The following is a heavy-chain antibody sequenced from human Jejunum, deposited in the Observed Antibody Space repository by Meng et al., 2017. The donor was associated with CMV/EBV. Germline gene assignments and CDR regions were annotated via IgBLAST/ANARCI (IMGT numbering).Heavy chain of an antibody. J-gene: IGHJ4*02. CDR2: TYSGGYA. CDR3: ETSTVVNVGGY. D-gene: IGHD4-23*01. V-gene: IGHV3-66*02. Sequence: SGAASGLTVSRNCMSWVRQATGKGLEWVSITYSGGYAYYADSVKGRFTISRDNSKNTVYLQMNSLRAEDTAVYFCETSTVVNVGGYWGRGSLVTVSS. CDR1: GLTVSRNC.